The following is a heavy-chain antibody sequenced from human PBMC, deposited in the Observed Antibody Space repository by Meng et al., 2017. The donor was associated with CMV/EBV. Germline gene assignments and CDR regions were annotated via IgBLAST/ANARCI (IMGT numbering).Heavy chain of an antibody. CDR3: ARVPRYRFGGSHGMDV. J-gene: IGHJ6*02. CDR1: GYTFTSYY. Sequence: ASVKVSCKASGYTFTSYYMHWVRQAPGQGLEWMGIINPSGGSTSYAQKFQGRVTMTRDTSTSTVYMELSSLRSEDTAVYYCARVPRYRFGGSHGMDVWGQGTTVTVSS. CDR2: INPSGGST. D-gene: IGHD3-16*01. V-gene: IGHV1-46*01.